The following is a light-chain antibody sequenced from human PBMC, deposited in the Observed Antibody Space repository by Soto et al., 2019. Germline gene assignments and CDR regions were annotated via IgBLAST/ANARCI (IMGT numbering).Light chain of an antibody. V-gene: IGLV3-25*03. CDR2: KDS. CDR1: ALPKQY. Sequence: SSELTQPPSMSVSPGQTARITCSGDALPKQYAYWYHQKPGQAPVLVIYKDSERPSGIPERFSGSSSGTTVTLTISGVQAEDEADYYCQSADSSGTYVVFGGGTQLTVL. CDR3: QSADSSGTYVV. J-gene: IGLJ2*01.